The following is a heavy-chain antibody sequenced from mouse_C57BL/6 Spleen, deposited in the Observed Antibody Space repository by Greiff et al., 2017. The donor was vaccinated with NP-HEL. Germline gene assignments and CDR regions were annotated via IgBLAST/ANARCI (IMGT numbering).Heavy chain of an antibody. D-gene: IGHD2-4*01. CDR1: GYTFTDYN. V-gene: IGHV1-18*01. CDR2: INPNNGGT. CDR3: ARSYYDYPWYFDV. Sequence: VHVKQSGPELVKPGASVKIPCKASGYTFTDYNMDWVKQSHGKSLEWIGDINPNNGGTIYNQKFKGKATLTVDKSSSTAYMELRSLTSEDTAVYYCARSYYDYPWYFDVWGTGTTVTVSS. J-gene: IGHJ1*03.